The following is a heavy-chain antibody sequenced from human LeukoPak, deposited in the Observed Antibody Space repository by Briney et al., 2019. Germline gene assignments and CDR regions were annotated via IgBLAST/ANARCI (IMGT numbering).Heavy chain of an antibody. Sequence: PGGSLRLSCTASGFTFCGYAMSWVRQAPGKGLEGLGFIRSNVYGGTTEYAASVKGKFSISREDSKSIGNLHMNSLKTDDTAVYFCTTSLRSGWYRGFDYWGQGTLVTVSS. J-gene: IGHJ4*02. CDR3: TTSLRSGWYRGFDY. CDR1: GFTFCGYA. D-gene: IGHD6-19*01. CDR2: IRSNVYGGTT. V-gene: IGHV3-49*04.